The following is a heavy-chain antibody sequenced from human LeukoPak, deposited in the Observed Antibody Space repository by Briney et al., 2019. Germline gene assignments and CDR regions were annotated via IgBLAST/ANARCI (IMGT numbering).Heavy chain of an antibody. V-gene: IGHV3-21*01. CDR2: ISSSSSYI. Sequence: PGGSLRLSCAASGFTFSSYSMGGVSQTPGKGLEWVLSISSSSSYIYYTNSVKGRFTISRDNAKNSLYLQMNSLRAEDTAVYYCARARTAAGTRQIDYWGQGTLVTVSS. J-gene: IGHJ4*02. CDR1: GFTFSSYS. D-gene: IGHD6-13*01. CDR3: ARARTAAGTRQIDY.